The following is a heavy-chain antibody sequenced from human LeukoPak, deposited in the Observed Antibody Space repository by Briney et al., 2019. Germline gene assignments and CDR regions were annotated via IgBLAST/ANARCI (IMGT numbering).Heavy chain of an antibody. V-gene: IGHV3-21*01. Sequence: GGSLRLSCAASGFTFSSYSVNWVRQAPGKGLEWVSSISSSSSYIYYADSVKGRFTISRDNAKNSLYLQMNSLRAEDTAVYYCARVNSSGWYEGFDYWGQGTLVTVSS. CDR2: ISSSSSYI. D-gene: IGHD6-19*01. CDR1: GFTFSSYS. CDR3: ARVNSSGWYEGFDY. J-gene: IGHJ4*02.